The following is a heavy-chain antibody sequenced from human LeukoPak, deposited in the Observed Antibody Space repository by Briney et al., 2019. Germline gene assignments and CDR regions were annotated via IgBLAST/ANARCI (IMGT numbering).Heavy chain of an antibody. J-gene: IGHJ4*02. D-gene: IGHD2-2*01. CDR1: GGSISSGGYY. Sequence: SETLSLTCTVSGGSISSGGYYWSWIRQHPGKGLEWIGYIYYSGSTYYNPSLKSRVTISVDTSKNQFSLKLSSVTAADTAVYYCARDLRTYHGDYFDYWGQGTLVTVSS. CDR3: ARDLRTYHGDYFDY. CDR2: IYYSGST. V-gene: IGHV4-31*03.